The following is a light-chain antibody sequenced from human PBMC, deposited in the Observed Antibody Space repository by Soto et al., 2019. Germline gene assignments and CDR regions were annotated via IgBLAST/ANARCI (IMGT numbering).Light chain of an antibody. CDR1: NIGSKG. CDR2: DDS. Sequence: SYELTQPPSVSVTPGQTARITCGGNNIGSKGVHWYQQKPGQAPVLVVYDDSDRPSGIPERFSGSNSGNTATLTINRVEAGDEADFFCQVWDDSGEHVVFGGGTKLTVL. J-gene: IGLJ2*01. CDR3: QVWDDSGEHVV. V-gene: IGLV3-21*02.